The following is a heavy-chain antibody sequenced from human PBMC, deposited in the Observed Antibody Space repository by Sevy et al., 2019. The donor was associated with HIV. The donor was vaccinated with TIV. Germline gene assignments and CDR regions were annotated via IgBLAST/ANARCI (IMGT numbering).Heavy chain of an antibody. CDR2: FDPEDGET. J-gene: IGHJ5*02. CDR1: GYTLTELS. V-gene: IGHV1-24*01. Sequence: ASVKVSCKVSGYTLTELSMHWVRQAPGKGLEWMGGFDPEDGETIYAQKFQGRVTMTEDTSTDTAYMELSSLRSEDTAVYYCARSSAGVNWFDPWGQGTLVTVSS. CDR3: ARSSAGVNWFDP. D-gene: IGHD6-13*01.